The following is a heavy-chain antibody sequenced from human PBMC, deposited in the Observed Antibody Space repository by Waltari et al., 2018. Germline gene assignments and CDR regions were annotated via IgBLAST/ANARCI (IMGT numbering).Heavy chain of an antibody. CDR3: GRIAFGDEGGYFQY. D-gene: IGHD4-17*01. Sequence: QLQLQESGPGLVKPSETLSLTCTVSGGSISTNYHWGWIRQPPGQGLEWMGNMQYRGSTFYNPSPESRVTISLETWKTQFFRRLSSVGAADTAVYFCGRIAFGDEGGYFQYWGQGTLVTVSS. V-gene: IGHV4-39*01. J-gene: IGHJ1*01. CDR1: GGSISTNYH. CDR2: MQYRGST.